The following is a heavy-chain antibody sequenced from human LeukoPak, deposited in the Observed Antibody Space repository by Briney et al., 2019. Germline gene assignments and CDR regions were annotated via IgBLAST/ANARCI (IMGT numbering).Heavy chain of an antibody. Sequence: PGGSLKLSCAASGFTFSGSAVHWVRQASGKGLDWVGRIRSKTNNYATTYAASVKGRFTISRDDSKNTAYLQMNSLRAEDTAVYYCARSYGSSGQRSYWGQGTLVTVSS. CDR3: ARSYGSSGQRSY. CDR2: IRSKTNNYAT. J-gene: IGHJ4*02. CDR1: GFTFSGSA. V-gene: IGHV3-73*01. D-gene: IGHD3-22*01.